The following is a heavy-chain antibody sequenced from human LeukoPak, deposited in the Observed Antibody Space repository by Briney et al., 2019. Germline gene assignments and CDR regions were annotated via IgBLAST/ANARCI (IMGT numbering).Heavy chain of an antibody. CDR2: IYYSGST. CDR1: GGSISSSSYY. V-gene: IGHV4-39*07. D-gene: IGHD3-3*01. Sequence: PSEARSLTCTVSGGSISSSSYYWGWIRQPPGKGLEWIGSIYYSGSTYYNPSLKSRVTISVDTSKNQFSLKLSSVTAADTAVYYCARDQRGYDFWSGYYRWFDPWGQGTLVTVSS. CDR3: ARDQRGYDFWSGYYRWFDP. J-gene: IGHJ5*02.